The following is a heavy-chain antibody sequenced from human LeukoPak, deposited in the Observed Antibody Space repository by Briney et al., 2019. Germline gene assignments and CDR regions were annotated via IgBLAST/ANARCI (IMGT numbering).Heavy chain of an antibody. Sequence: PSETLSLTCTVSGGSISSSNWWSWVRQPPGKGLEWIGEIYHSGSTNYNPSLKSRVTISVDKSKNQFSLKLSSVTAADTAVYYCASSYSGYKNWFDPWGQGTLVTVSS. CDR2: IYHSGST. CDR3: ASSYSGYKNWFDP. V-gene: IGHV4-4*02. J-gene: IGHJ5*02. CDR1: GGSISSSNW. D-gene: IGHD5-12*01.